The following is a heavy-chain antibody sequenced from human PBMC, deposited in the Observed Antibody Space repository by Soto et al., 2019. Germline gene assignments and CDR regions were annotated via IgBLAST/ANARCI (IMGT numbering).Heavy chain of an antibody. CDR2: MNPNSGNT. Sequence: GASVKVSCKASGYTFTSYDINWVRQATGQGLEWMGWMNPNSGNTGYAQKFQGRVTMTRNTSISTAYMELSSLRSEDTAVYYCARAYYYDSSGYENWFDPWGQGTLVPVSS. J-gene: IGHJ5*02. CDR1: GYTFTSYD. V-gene: IGHV1-8*01. D-gene: IGHD3-22*01. CDR3: ARAYYYDSSGYENWFDP.